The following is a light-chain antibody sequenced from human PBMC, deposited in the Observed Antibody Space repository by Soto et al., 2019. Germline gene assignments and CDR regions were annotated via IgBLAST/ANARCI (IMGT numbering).Light chain of an antibody. CDR1: QSIGSW. J-gene: IGKJ2*01. V-gene: IGKV1-5*03. CDR2: KAT. Sequence: DIQMTQSPSTLSTSVGDGVTITCRASQSIGSWLAWYQQMPGNAPTLLNYKATNIQSVVPSRFSGSRSGTDFSLTISSLQPVDSATYYCQQYNDFQISFGQGTKLEI. CDR3: QQYNDFQIS.